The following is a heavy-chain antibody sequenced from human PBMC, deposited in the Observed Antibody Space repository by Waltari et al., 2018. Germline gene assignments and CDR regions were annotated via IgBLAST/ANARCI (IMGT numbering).Heavy chain of an antibody. CDR3: ARARYSGSYEQTLFDY. D-gene: IGHD1-26*01. Sequence: QVQLVQSGAEVKKPGASVKVSCTASGYTFTSYGISWVRQAPGQGLEWMGWISAYNGNTNYAQKLQGRVTMTTDTSTSTAYMELRSLRSDDTAVYYCARARYSGSYEQTLFDYWGQGTLVTVSS. CDR1: GYTFTSYG. J-gene: IGHJ4*02. V-gene: IGHV1-18*04. CDR2: ISAYNGNT.